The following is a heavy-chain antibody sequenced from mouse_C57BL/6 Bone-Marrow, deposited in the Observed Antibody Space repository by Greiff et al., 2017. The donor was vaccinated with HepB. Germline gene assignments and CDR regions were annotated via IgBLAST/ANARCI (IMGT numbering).Heavy chain of an antibody. J-gene: IGHJ4*01. V-gene: IGHV1-59*01. CDR1: GYTFTSYW. CDR2: IDPSDSYT. Sequence: VQLQQPGAELVRPGTSVKLSCKASGYTFTSYWMHWVKQRPGQGLEWIGVIDPSDSYTNYNQKFKGKATLTVDTSSSTAYMQLSSLTSGASAVSYCEKDYGSSDDAMDYWGQGTSVTVSS. CDR3: EKDYGSSDDAMDY. D-gene: IGHD1-1*01.